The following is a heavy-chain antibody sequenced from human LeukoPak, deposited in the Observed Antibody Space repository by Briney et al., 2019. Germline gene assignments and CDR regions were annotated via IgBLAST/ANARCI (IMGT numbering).Heavy chain of an antibody. CDR1: GYSFTSYW. J-gene: IGHJ4*02. CDR2: IYPGDSDT. D-gene: IGHD2-21*02. V-gene: IGHV5-51*01. CDR3: ASGAYCGGDCYSADY. Sequence: GESLKNSCKGSGYSFTSYWIGWVRQMPGKGLEWMGIIYPGDSDTRYSPSFQGQVTISADKSISTAYLQWSSLKASDTAMYYCASGAYCGGDCYSADYWGQGTLVTVSS.